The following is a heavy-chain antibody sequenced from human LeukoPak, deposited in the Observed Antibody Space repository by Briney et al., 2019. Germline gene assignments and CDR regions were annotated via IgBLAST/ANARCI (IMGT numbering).Heavy chain of an antibody. V-gene: IGHV5-51*01. D-gene: IGHD3-3*01. CDR1: GYSFTSYW. J-gene: IGHJ5*02. CDR3: ARRITIFGDAPLNWFDP. Sequence: GESLKISCKGSGYSFTSYWIGWVRQMPGKGLEWMGIIYPGDSDTRYSPSFQGQVTISADKSISTAYLQWSSLKASDTAMYYCARRITIFGDAPLNWFDPXGQXTXVXVXS. CDR2: IYPGDSDT.